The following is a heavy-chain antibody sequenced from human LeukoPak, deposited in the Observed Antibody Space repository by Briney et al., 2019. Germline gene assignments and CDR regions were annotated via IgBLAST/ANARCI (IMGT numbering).Heavy chain of an antibody. CDR1: GYTFTSYY. J-gene: IGHJ5*02. V-gene: IGHV1-46*01. D-gene: IGHD2/OR15-2a*01. Sequence: ASVKVSCKASGYTFTSYYMHWVRQAPGQGLEWMGIINPSGGSTSYAQKFQGRVTMTRVTSTSTVYMKLSSLRSEDTAMYYCAREWAGIFGSSWGQGTLVTVSS. CDR3: AREWAGIFGSS. CDR2: INPSGGST.